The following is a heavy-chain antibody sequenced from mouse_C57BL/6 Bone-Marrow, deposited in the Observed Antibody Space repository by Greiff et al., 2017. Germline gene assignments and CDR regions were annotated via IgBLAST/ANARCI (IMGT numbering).Heavy chain of an antibody. V-gene: IGHV1-74*01. J-gene: IGHJ4*01. CDR2: IHPSDSDT. D-gene: IGHD2-1*01. CDR1: GYTFTSYW. Sequence: QVQLQQPGAELVKPGASVKVSCKASGYTFTSYWMHWVKQRPGQGLEWIGRIHPSDSDTNYNQKFKGKATLTVDKSSSTAYMQLSSLTSEDSAVYYCAREEDIYYGIPYAMDYWGQGTSVTVSS. CDR3: AREEDIYYGIPYAMDY.